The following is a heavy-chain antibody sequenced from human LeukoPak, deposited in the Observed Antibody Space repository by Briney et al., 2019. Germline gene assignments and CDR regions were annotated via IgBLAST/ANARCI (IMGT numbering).Heavy chain of an antibody. Sequence: GGSLRLSCAGSGFTFNNYPISWVRQTPGKGLEWVSAITGGADSTYYADSVKGRFTVSRDSSKYTLYLQMNSLRAEDTAVYYCAKGHSNWGLLDYYMDVWGKGTTVTVSS. D-gene: IGHD7-27*01. J-gene: IGHJ6*03. CDR3: AKGHSNWGLLDYYMDV. CDR2: ITGGADST. V-gene: IGHV3-23*01. CDR1: GFTFNNYP.